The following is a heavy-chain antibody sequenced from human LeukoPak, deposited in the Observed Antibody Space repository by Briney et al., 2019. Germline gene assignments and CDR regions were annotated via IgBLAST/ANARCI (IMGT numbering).Heavy chain of an antibody. CDR1: GFTFSDYY. Sequence: GGSLRLSCAASGFTFSDYYMSWIRQAPGKGLEWVSYISSSGSTIYYADSVKGRFTISRDNAKNSLYLQMNSLRVEDTAVYHCARQVGYCSDGNCYFDYWGQGTLVTVSS. CDR2: ISSSGSTI. V-gene: IGHV3-11*01. J-gene: IGHJ4*02. CDR3: ARQVGYCSDGNCYFDY. D-gene: IGHD2-15*01.